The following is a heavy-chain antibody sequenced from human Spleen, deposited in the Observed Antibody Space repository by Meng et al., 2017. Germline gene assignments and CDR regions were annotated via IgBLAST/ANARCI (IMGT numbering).Heavy chain of an antibody. J-gene: IGHJ3*02. D-gene: IGHD3-10*01. Sequence: GESLKISCVASGFTFSSYWMHWVRQDPGKGLVWVSVIYSGGSTYYADSVKGRFTISRHNSKNTLYLQMNSLRAEDTAVYYCARPLWFGELGPDDAFDIWGQGTMVTVSS. CDR1: GFTFSSYW. CDR3: ARPLWFGELGPDDAFDI. V-gene: IGHV3-53*04. CDR2: IYSGGST.